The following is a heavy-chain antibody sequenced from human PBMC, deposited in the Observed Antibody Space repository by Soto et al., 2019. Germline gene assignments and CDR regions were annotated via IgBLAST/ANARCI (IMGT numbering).Heavy chain of an antibody. CDR3: ARMTTVIYFDY. CDR2: IYYSGST. CDR1: GGSISSYY. D-gene: IGHD4-17*01. J-gene: IGHJ4*02. V-gene: IGHV4-59*01. Sequence: SETLSLTCTVSGGSISSYYWSWIRQPPGKGLEWIGYIYYSGSTNYNPSLKSRVTISVDTSKNQFSLKLSSVTAADTAVYYCARMTTVIYFDYWGQGTLVTVS.